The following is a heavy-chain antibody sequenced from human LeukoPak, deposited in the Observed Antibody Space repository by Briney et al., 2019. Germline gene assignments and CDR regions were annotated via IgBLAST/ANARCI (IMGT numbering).Heavy chain of an antibody. Sequence: PGGSLRLSCAASGFIFSNYAMNWVRQAPGKGPEWVSRTSESGGDTDYADSVKGRFTISRDNSRHTLYLQMNSLRVEDTAVYYCAKQFVVGGWGQGTLDAVSS. D-gene: IGHD2-15*01. J-gene: IGHJ4*02. V-gene: IGHV3-23*01. CDR1: GFIFSNYA. CDR2: TSESGGDT. CDR3: AKQFVVGG.